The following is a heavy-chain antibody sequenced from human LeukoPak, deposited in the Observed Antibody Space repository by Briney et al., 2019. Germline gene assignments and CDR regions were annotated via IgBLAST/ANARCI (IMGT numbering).Heavy chain of an antibody. CDR1: GYSISSGYY. CDR3: ARVLWFGKYYFDY. V-gene: IGHV4-38-2*02. D-gene: IGHD3-10*01. J-gene: IGHJ4*02. Sequence: SETLSLTCTVSGYSISSGYYWGWIRQPPGKGLEWIGSIYHSASTYYNPSLKSRVTISVDTSKNQFSLKLSSVTAAGTAVYYCARVLWFGKYYFDYWGQGTLVTVSS. CDR2: IYHSAST.